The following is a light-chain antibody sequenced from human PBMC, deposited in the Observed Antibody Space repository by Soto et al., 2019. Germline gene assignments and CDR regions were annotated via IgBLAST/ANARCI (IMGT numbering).Light chain of an antibody. Sequence: QSVLSQSPSASGTPGQRVTISFSGSSSNIGSNYVFWYPQLPGTAPKALIYRNYQRPSGVPDRFSGSKSGSSASLAISGLRSEDEADYYCAAWDDSLRGWVFGGGTKVTVL. CDR3: AAWDDSLRGWV. CDR1: SSNIGSNY. V-gene: IGLV1-47*01. J-gene: IGLJ3*02. CDR2: RNY.